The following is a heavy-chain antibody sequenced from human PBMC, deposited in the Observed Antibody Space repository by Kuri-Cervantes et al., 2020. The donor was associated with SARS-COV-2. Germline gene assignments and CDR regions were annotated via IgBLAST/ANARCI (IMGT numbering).Heavy chain of an antibody. CDR1: GFTFSDYY. J-gene: IGHJ3*02. V-gene: IGHV3-11*04. CDR2: ISSSGSTI. CDR3: ARVAADCSSTSCFFTHAFDI. D-gene: IGHD2-2*01. Sequence: GESLKISCAASGFTFSDYYMSWIRQAPGKGLEWVSYISSSGSTIYYADSVKGRFTISRDNAKNSLYLQMSSLGAEDTAVYYCARVAADCSSTSCFFTHAFDIWGQGTMVTVSS.